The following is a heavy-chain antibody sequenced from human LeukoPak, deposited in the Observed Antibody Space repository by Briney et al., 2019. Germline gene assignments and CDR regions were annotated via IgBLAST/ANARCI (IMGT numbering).Heavy chain of an antibody. CDR2: THYSGST. CDR1: GGSISDYY. V-gene: IGHV4-59*08. Sequence: KPSETLSLTCTVSGGSISDYYWSWIRRPPGKGLEWIGYTHYSGSTNYNPSLKSRVTISVDTSKNQFSLKLSSVTAADTAVYYCARRVTSNCFDPWGQGTLVTVSS. CDR3: ARRVTSNCFDP. J-gene: IGHJ5*02. D-gene: IGHD4-23*01.